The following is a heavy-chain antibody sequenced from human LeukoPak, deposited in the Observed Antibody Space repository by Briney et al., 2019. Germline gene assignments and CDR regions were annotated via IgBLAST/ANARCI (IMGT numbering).Heavy chain of an antibody. D-gene: IGHD3-10*01. J-gene: IGHJ4*02. Sequence: ASVKVSCKASGYTFSNYGITWVRQAPGQGLGWMGTISGHNGDVNYAPKFQGRVTMTTDTSTTTAYMELRSLRFDDTAVYYCARYNSLLRGVTTSDYWGQGTLVTVSS. CDR1: GYTFSNYG. CDR3: ARYNSLLRGVTTSDY. CDR2: ISGHNGDV. V-gene: IGHV1-18*01.